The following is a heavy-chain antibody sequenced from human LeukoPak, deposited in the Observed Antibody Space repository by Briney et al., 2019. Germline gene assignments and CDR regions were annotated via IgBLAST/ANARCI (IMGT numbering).Heavy chain of an antibody. CDR1: GFTFRDYV. J-gene: IGHJ4*02. CDR2: MSSDGSTI. D-gene: IGHD5-18*01. Sequence: GGSLRLSCAASGFTFRDYVIHWVRQAPGKGLEWVAVMSSDGSTIYYADSVKGRFTISRDNSKNTVYLQVRSLRAEDTAVYYCAKDLGWIQFGYWGQGALVTVSS. CDR3: AKDLGWIQFGY. V-gene: IGHV3-30*04.